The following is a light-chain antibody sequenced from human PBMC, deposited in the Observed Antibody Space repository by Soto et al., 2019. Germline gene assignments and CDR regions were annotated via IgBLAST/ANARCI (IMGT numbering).Light chain of an antibody. CDR1: QSVSSN. Sequence: EIVMTQSPATLSASPGERATLSCRASQSVSSNLAWYQQKPGQAPRLLIYGASSRATGIPDRFSGSGSGTDFTLTISRLEPEDFAVYYCQQYGSSPTTFGQGTKVDI. J-gene: IGKJ1*01. V-gene: IGKV3-20*01. CDR3: QQYGSSPTT. CDR2: GAS.